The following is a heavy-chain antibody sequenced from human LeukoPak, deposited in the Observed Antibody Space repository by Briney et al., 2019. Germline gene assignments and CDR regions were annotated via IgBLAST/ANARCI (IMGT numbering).Heavy chain of an antibody. D-gene: IGHD2-2*01. CDR2: IYYSGTT. CDR1: GYSITSGYY. Sequence: PSETLSLTCAVSGYSITSGYYWGWIRQPPGRGLEWIGSIYYSGTTYFNPSLRSRVSISRDTSKNQFSLILRSVTAADTAKYYCARRLVVAQADIRNGDAFDVWGQGTMVTVSS. CDR3: ARRLVVAQADIRNGDAFDV. J-gene: IGHJ3*01. V-gene: IGHV4-38-2*01.